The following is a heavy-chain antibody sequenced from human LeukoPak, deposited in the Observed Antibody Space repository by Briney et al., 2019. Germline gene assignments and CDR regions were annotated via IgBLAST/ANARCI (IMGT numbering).Heavy chain of an antibody. J-gene: IGHJ4*02. CDR2: IKQDGSDK. Sequence: GGSLRLSCEVSGFTFSSYWMNWVRQAPGKGLEWVANIKQDGSDKYYVDSVKGRFTISRDNAKNSLYLQMNSLRAEDTAVYYCARGGHDYGDYRLDYWGQGTLVTVSS. V-gene: IGHV3-7*01. CDR1: GFTFSSYW. D-gene: IGHD4-17*01. CDR3: ARGGHDYGDYRLDY.